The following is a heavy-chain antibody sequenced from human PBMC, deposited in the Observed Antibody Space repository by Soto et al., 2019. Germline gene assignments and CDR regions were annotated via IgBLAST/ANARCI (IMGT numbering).Heavy chain of an antibody. CDR3: ARMIFGRSGEYYFDY. J-gene: IGHJ4*02. V-gene: IGHV2-70*11. CDR2: IDWDDDK. D-gene: IGHD3-3*01. Sequence: SGPTLVNPTQTLTLTCTFSGFSLSTSGMCVSWIRQPPGKALEWLARIDWDDDKYYSTSLKTRLTVSKDTSKNQVVLTMTHMDPVDTATYYCARMIFGRSGEYYFDYWGQSILVTVSS. CDR1: GFSLSTSGMC.